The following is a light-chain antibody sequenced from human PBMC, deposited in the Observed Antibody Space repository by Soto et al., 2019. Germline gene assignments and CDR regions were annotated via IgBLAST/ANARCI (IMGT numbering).Light chain of an antibody. Sequence: EIVMTQSPDTLSLSPGETATLSCRASQSVSSNYVAWFHQKPGQAPRLLIYGASSRATGIPDRFSGSGSGTEFTLTISSLQPEDFATYYCLQHNSYPRTFGQGTKVDIK. CDR3: LQHNSYPRT. CDR1: QSVSSNY. CDR2: GAS. J-gene: IGKJ1*01. V-gene: IGKV3-20*01.